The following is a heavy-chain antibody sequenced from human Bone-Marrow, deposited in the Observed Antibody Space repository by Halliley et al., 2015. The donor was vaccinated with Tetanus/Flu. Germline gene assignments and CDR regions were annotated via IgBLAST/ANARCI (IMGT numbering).Heavy chain of an antibody. J-gene: IGHJ3*02. V-gene: IGHV3-9*01. CDR2: ISWNSGGI. CDR3: AKGVHDVFDI. D-gene: IGHD3-10*01. Sequence: SLRLSCVASGFTFDDYSMHWVRQAPGKGLEWVSGISWNSGGIAYAESAKGRFTVSRDNAKNSLHLQMNSLRAEDTAMYYCAKGVHDVFDIWGQGTMVPVSS. CDR1: GFTFDDYS.